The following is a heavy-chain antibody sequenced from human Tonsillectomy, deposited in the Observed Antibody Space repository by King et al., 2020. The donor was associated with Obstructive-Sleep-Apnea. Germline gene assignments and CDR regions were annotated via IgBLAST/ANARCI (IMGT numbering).Heavy chain of an antibody. D-gene: IGHD6-13*01. CDR1: GFTFSNAW. J-gene: IGHJ4*02. Sequence: VQLVESGGGLVKPGGSLILSCAASGFTFSNAWMSWVRQAPGKGLEWVGRIKSKTDGGTTDYAAPVKGRFTIARDDSKNTLYLQMNSLKTEDTAVYYCTTDGGEAAGTNYWGQGTLVTVSS. CDR3: TTDGGEAAGTNY. CDR2: IKSKTDGGTT. V-gene: IGHV3-15*05.